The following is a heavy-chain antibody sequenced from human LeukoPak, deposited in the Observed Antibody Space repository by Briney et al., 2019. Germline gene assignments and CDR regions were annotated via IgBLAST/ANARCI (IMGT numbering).Heavy chain of an antibody. CDR2: INTNTGNP. CDR3: ARVLAAAGTYSLAFDI. CDR1: GYTFTSYA. J-gene: IGHJ3*02. Sequence: ASVKVSCKASGYTFTSYAMNWVRQAPGQGLEWMGWINTNTGNPTYAQGFTGRFVFSLGTSVSTAYLQISSLKAEDTAVYYCARVLAAAGTYSLAFDIWGQGTMVTVSS. V-gene: IGHV7-4-1*02. D-gene: IGHD6-13*01.